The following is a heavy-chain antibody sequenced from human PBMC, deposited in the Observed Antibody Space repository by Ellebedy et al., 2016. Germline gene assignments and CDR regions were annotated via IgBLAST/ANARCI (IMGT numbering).Heavy chain of an antibody. CDR1: GYTFINHD. J-gene: IGHJ5*02. V-gene: IGHV1-8*01. CDR2: MNSNTGNT. Sequence: ASVKVSCKASGYTFINHDINWVRQATGQGLEWMGWMNSNTGNTGYAQKFQGRVTMTRDTSISTAYMELSNLRAEDTAVYYSARGSGADGRDWFDPWGQGTLVTVSS. CDR3: ARGSGADGRDWFDP. D-gene: IGHD3-10*02.